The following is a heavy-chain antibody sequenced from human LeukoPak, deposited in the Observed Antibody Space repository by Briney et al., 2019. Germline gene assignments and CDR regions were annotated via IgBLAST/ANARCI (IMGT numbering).Heavy chain of an antibody. CDR1: GYTFTSYD. J-gene: IGHJ6*03. D-gene: IGHD2-2*01. Sequence: GASVKVSCKASGYTFTSYDINWVRQATGQGLEWMGWMNPNSGNTGYAQKFQGRVTITRNTSISTAYMELSRLRSDDTAVYYCARGCQYQLLIFLYYYMDVWGKGTTVTISS. CDR3: ARGCQYQLLIFLYYYMDV. V-gene: IGHV1-8*03. CDR2: MNPNSGNT.